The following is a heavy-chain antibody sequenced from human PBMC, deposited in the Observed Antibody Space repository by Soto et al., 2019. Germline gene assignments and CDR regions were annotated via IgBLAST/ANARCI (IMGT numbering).Heavy chain of an antibody. CDR2: INAGNGNT. J-gene: IGHJ6*02. D-gene: IGHD6-19*01. CDR3: ARLPGIAVAGTGMDV. CDR1: GYTFTSYA. V-gene: IGHV1-3*01. Sequence: ASVKVSCKASGYTFTSYAMHWVRLDPGQRLEWMGWINAGNGNTKYSQKFQGRVTSTRDTSASTAYMELSSLRSEDTAVYYCARLPGIAVAGTGMDVWGQGTTVTVSS.